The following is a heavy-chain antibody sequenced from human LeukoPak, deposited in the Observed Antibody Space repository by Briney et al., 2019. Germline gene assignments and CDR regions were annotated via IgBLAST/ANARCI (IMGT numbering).Heavy chain of an antibody. J-gene: IGHJ3*02. CDR2: INHSGST. CDR1: GGSFSGYY. V-gene: IGHV4-34*01. Sequence: SETLSLTCAVYGGSFSGYYWSWIRQPPGKGLEWIGEINHSGSTNYNPSLKSRVTISVDTSKNQFSLKLSSVTAADTAVYYCARADSSSGVDAFDIWGQGTMVTVSS. D-gene: IGHD6-13*01. CDR3: ARADSSSGVDAFDI.